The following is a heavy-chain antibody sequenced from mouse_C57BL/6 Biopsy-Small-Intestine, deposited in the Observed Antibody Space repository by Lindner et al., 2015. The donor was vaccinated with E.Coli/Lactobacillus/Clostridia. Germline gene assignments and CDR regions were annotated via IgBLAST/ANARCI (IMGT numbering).Heavy chain of an antibody. Sequence: VQLQESGAELVKPGASVKISCKASGYAFSSYWMNWVKQRPGKGLEWIGQIYPGDGDTNYNGKLKGKATLTADKSSSTAYMQLSSLTSEDSAVYFCGRWGTTVVARGMDYWGQGTSVTVSS. J-gene: IGHJ4*01. D-gene: IGHD1-1*01. CDR2: IYPGDGDT. CDR1: GYAFSSYW. CDR3: GRWGTTVVARGMDY. V-gene: IGHV1-80*01.